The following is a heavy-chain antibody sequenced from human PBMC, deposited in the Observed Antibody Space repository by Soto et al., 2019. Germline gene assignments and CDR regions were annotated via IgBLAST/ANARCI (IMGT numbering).Heavy chain of an antibody. J-gene: IGHJ3*02. CDR1: GFTFSSYG. V-gene: IGHV3-30*03. CDR3: VRDQLYYYDIFGRPLNGFDI. CDR2: ISYDGSNK. Sequence: PGGSPRLSCAASGFTFSSYGMHWVRQAPGKGLEWVAVISYDGSNKYYADSVKGRFTISRDNSKNTLYLQMNSLGAEDTALYYCVRDQLYYYDIFGRPLNGFDIWGQGTMVTVSS. D-gene: IGHD3-22*01.